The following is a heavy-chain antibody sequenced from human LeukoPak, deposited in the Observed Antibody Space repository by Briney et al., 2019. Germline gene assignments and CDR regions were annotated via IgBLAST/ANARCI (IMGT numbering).Heavy chain of an antibody. CDR2: INPNSGGT. Sequence: ASVKVSCKASGYTFTGYYMHWVRQAPGQGLEWMGWINPNSGGTNYAQKFQGRVTMTRDTSISTAYMELSRLRSDDTAVYYCARFEVVDTAMAPYYWGQGTLVTVSS. D-gene: IGHD5-18*01. J-gene: IGHJ4*02. CDR3: ARFEVVDTAMAPYY. V-gene: IGHV1-2*02. CDR1: GYTFTGYY.